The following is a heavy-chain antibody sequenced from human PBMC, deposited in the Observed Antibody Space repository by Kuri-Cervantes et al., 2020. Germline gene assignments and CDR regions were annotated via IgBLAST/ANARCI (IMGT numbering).Heavy chain of an antibody. Sequence: GGSLRLSCAASGFTFSSYSMNWVRQAPGKGLEWVSSISSSSSYIYYADSVKGRFTISRDNAKNSLYLQMNSLRAEDTAVYYCARDATMIVVAPGYWGQGTLVTVSS. CDR1: GFTFSSYS. CDR2: ISSSSSYI. J-gene: IGHJ4*02. D-gene: IGHD3-22*01. V-gene: IGHV3-21*04. CDR3: ARDATMIVVAPGY.